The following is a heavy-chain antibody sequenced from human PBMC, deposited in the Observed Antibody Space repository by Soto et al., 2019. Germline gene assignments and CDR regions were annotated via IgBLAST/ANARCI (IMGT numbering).Heavy chain of an antibody. CDR3: ARDRSIEARGYYYGMDV. D-gene: IGHD6-6*01. CDR1: GYTFTSYG. V-gene: IGHV1-18*01. J-gene: IGHJ6*02. CDR2: ISAYNGNT. Sequence: ASVKVSCKASGYTFTSYGISWVRQAPGQGLEWMGWISAYNGNTNYAQKLQGRVTMTTDTSTSTAYMELRSLRSDDTAVYYCARDRSIEARGYYYGMDVWGQGTTVTVSS.